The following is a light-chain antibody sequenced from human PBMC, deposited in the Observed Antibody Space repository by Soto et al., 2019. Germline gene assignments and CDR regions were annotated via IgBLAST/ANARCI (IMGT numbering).Light chain of an antibody. CDR1: QSIGTW. V-gene: IGKV1-5*01. CDR2: DAS. Sequence: DIQMTQSPSTLSASVGDRVTITCRASQSIGTWLAWYQQKPGKAPKLLIYDASSLESGVPSRFSGSGSGTEFTLTISSLQPDDFATYNCQQYNSYWTFGQGTKVDIK. CDR3: QQYNSYWT. J-gene: IGKJ1*01.